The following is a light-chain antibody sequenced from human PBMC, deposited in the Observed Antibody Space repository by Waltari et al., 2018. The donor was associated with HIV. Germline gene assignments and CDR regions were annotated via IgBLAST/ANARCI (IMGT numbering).Light chain of an antibody. J-gene: IGLJ1*01. CDR3: GTWDTSLSAWI. CDR2: DNH. V-gene: IGLV1-51*01. Sequence: QSVLTQPPSVSAPPGQKVTISCSGSSSTIATNSVSWYQHFPGTVPKVLIYDNHKRSSGIPDRFSGSKSGTSATLDISGLQTGDEAHYYCGTWDTSLSAWIFGTGTKVTVL. CDR1: SSTIATNS.